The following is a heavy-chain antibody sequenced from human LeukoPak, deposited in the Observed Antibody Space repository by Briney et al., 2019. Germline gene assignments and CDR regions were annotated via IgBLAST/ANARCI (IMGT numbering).Heavy chain of an antibody. J-gene: IGHJ4*02. CDR3: ARTGGWLSNFDF. CDR2: IDTAGSAT. V-gene: IGHV3-74*01. Sequence: GALRLSCSASGFTFSSYAMHWVRQAPGKGLVWVSGIDTAGSATRYADSVKGRFTISRDSAKNTLFLQINSLRAEDTAVYYCARTGGWLSNFDFWGQGSLVTVSS. CDR1: GFTFSSYA. D-gene: IGHD5-24*01.